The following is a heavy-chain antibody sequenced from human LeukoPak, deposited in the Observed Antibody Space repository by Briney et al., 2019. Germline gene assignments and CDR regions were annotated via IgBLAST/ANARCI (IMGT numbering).Heavy chain of an antibody. V-gene: IGHV1-2*02. D-gene: IGHD6-19*01. CDR1: GYTFTGYY. CDR3: ARVCASGWCHFDY. CDR2: INPNSGGT. J-gene: IGHJ4*02. Sequence: GASVKVSCKASGYTFTGYYMHWVRQAPGQGLEWMGWINPNSGGTNYAQKFQGRVTVTWDTSISTVYMDLSGLRSDDTALYYCARVCASGWCHFDYWGQGTLVTVSS.